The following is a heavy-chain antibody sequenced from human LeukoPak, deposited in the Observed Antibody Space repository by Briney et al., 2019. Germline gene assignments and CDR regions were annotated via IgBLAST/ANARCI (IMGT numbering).Heavy chain of an antibody. CDR1: GGSFSGYY. D-gene: IGHD3-3*01. J-gene: IGHJ5*02. CDR2: INHSGST. CDR3: ARATIFGVVRCWFDP. V-gene: IGHV4-34*01. Sequence: SETLSLTCAVYGGSFSGYYWSWIRQPPGKGLEWIGEINHSGSTNYNPSLKSRVTISVDTSKNQFSLKLSSVTAADTAVYYCARATIFGVVRCWFDPWGQGTLVAVSS.